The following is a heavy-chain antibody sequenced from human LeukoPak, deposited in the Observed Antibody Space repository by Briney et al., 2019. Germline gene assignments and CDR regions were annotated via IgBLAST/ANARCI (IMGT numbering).Heavy chain of an antibody. CDR3: ARGASGSSSFIDY. D-gene: IGHD6-13*01. CDR1: GGSFSGYY. J-gene: IGHJ4*02. CDR2: ISHSGST. Sequence: SETLSLTCAVYGGSFSGYYWSWIRQPPGKGLEWIGEISHSGSTNYSPSLTSRVTISVDTSKNHFSLNLSSVTAADTAVYYCARGASGSSSFIDYWGQGTLVTVSS. V-gene: IGHV4-34*01.